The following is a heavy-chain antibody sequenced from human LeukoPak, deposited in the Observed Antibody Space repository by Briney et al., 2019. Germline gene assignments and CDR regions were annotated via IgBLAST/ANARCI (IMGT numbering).Heavy chain of an antibody. D-gene: IGHD3-3*01. J-gene: IGHJ4*02. CDR1: GFTFSDYY. CDR3: ARVPSDDFWSGPHFDY. V-gene: IGHV3-11*04. CDR2: ISSSGSTI. Sequence: GGSLLLSCAASGFTFSDYYMSWIGQAPGKGLEGGSYISSSGSTIYYADSVKGRFTIPRDKAKNSLYLQMNSLRAEDTAVYYCARVPSDDFWSGPHFDYWGQGTLVTVSS.